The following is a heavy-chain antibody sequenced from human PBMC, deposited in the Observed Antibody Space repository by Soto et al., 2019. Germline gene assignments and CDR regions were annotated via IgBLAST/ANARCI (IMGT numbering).Heavy chain of an antibody. CDR1: GFMFSSYA. CDR3: ARAGGLLVDY. V-gene: IGHV3-30-3*01. D-gene: IGHD1-26*01. J-gene: IGHJ4*02. Sequence: QVQLVESGGGVVQPGRSLRLSCAASGFMFSSYAMHWVRQAPGKGLEWGAVKTYDGSNKYYADSVKGRFTISRDNSKNTLYLQMNSLSAEDTAVYYCARAGGLLVDYWGQGTLVTVSS. CDR2: KTYDGSNK.